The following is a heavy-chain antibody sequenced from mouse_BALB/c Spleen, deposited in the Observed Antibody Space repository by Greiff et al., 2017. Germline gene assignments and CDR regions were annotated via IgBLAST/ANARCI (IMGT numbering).Heavy chain of an antibody. D-gene: IGHD3-3*01. V-gene: IGHV1-7*01. Sequence: QVQLQQSGAELAKPGASVKMSCKASGYTFTSYWMHWVKQRPGQGLEWIGYINPSTGYTEYNQKFKDKATLTADKSSSTAYMQLSSLTSEDSAVYYCAKSRGGTHEDYWGQGTAVTVSS. CDR1: GYTFTSYW. J-gene: IGHJ4*01. CDR3: AKSRGGTHEDY. CDR2: INPSTGYT.